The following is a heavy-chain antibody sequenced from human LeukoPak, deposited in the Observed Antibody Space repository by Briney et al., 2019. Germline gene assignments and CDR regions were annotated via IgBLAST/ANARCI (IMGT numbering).Heavy chain of an antibody. J-gene: IGHJ3*02. V-gene: IGHV3-74*01. D-gene: IGHD5-24*01. CDR3: AREMATSLGKQRDAFDI. CDR2: IKTDGTNT. CDR1: GFAFSNYW. Sequence: GGSLRLSCAASGFAFSNYWMHWVRQAPGKGLVWVSRIKTDGTNTGYAESVKGRFTISRDNAKNTVYLQMNSLRAEDSAVYYCAREMATSLGKQRDAFDIWGQGTMVTVSS.